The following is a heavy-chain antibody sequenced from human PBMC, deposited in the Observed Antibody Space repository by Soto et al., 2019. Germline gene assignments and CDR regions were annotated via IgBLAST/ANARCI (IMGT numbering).Heavy chain of an antibody. CDR1: GFTFSSYA. CDR2: ISGSGGST. Sequence: GGSLRLSCAASGFTFSSYAMSWVRQAPGKGLEWVSAISGSGGSTYYADSVKGRFTISRDNSKNTLYLQMNSLRAEDTAVYYCAKGSGNLGYCSGGSCYGAPAEYFQHWGQGTLVTVSS. V-gene: IGHV3-23*01. J-gene: IGHJ1*01. CDR3: AKGSGNLGYCSGGSCYGAPAEYFQH. D-gene: IGHD2-15*01.